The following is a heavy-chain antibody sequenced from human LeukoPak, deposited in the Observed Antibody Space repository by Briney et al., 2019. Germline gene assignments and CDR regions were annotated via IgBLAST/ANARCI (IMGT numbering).Heavy chain of an antibody. Sequence: ASVKVSCKASGYTFTGYYMHWVRQAPGQGLEWMGWINPNSGGTNYAQKFQGRVTMTRDTSISTAYMELSRLRSDDTAAYYCARDEVVVVAPPPDYGMDVWGQGTTVTVSS. CDR2: INPNSGGT. V-gene: IGHV1-2*02. CDR3: ARDEVVVVAPPPDYGMDV. J-gene: IGHJ6*02. D-gene: IGHD2-15*01. CDR1: GYTFTGYY.